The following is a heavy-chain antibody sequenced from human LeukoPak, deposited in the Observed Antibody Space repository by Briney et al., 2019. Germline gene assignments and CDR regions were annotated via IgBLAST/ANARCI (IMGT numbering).Heavy chain of an antibody. CDR2: IYYSGST. D-gene: IGHD2-2*01. CDR3: ARQGYCSSTSCYHNWFDP. CDR1: GGSISSCY. Sequence: KPSETLSLTCTVSGGSISSCYWSWIRQPPGKGLEWIGYIYYSGSTNYNPSLKSRVTISVDTSKNQFSLKLSSVTAADTAVYYCARQGYCSSTSCYHNWFDPWGQGTLVTVSS. V-gene: IGHV4-59*08. J-gene: IGHJ5*02.